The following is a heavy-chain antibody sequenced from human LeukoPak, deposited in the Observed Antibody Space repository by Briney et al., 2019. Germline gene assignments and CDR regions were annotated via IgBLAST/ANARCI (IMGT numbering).Heavy chain of an antibody. CDR1: GFTFSSYG. V-gene: IGHV3-9*01. D-gene: IGHD2/OR15-2a*01. CDR2: ISWNSGNM. Sequence: ALRLSCAASGFTFSSYGMHWVRQAPGKGLEWVSGISWNSGNMGYADSVKGRFTISRDNAKNSLYLQMNSLRAEDTALYYCAKAAQYCTSSSCRNWFDPWGQGTLVTVSS. J-gene: IGHJ5*02. CDR3: AKAAQYCTSSSCRNWFDP.